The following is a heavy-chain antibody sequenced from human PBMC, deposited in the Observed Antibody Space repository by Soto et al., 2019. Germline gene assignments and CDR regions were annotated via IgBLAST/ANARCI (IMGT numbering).Heavy chain of an antibody. V-gene: IGHV4-34*01. CDR2: INHSGST. CDR3: ARGLTSVNYYSGGWYYFDY. J-gene: IGHJ4*02. Sequence: QVQLQQWGAGLLKPSETLSLTCAVYGGSFSGYYWSWIRQSPGKGLEWIGQINHSGSTNYNPSLKSRVNLSVDSSKQQFPLELSSVTAADTAVYYCARGLTSVNYYSGGWYYFDYWGQGTLVTVSS. CDR1: GGSFSGYY. D-gene: IGHD1-26*01.